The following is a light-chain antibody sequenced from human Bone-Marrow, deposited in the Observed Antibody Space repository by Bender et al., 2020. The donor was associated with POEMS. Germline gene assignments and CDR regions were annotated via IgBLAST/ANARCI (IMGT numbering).Light chain of an antibody. CDR1: SGDVGGYDY. V-gene: IGLV2-14*01. CDR2: NVN. Sequence: QSVLTQPASVSGSPGQSITISCTGTSGDVGGYDYVSWYQQTPGKAPKLLLFNVNKRPSGVPDRFSGSKSGNTAALTISGLQPEDEAHYYCSSFTSHYTLVFGTGTKVTVL. J-gene: IGLJ1*01. CDR3: SSFTSHYTLV.